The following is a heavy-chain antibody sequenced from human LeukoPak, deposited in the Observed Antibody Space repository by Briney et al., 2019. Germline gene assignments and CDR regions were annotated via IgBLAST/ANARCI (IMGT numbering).Heavy chain of an antibody. CDR3: ARDYCSSTSCLFDY. CDR1: GYTFTACH. CDR2: INPNSGDT. J-gene: IGHJ4*02. V-gene: IGHV1-2*06. D-gene: IGHD2-2*01. Sequence: ASVKVSCKASGYTFTACHMHWVRQAPGQGLEWMGRINPNSGDTNYAQKFQGRVTMTRDTSISTAYMELSRLRSDDTAVYYCARDYCSSTSCLFDYWGQGTLVSVSS.